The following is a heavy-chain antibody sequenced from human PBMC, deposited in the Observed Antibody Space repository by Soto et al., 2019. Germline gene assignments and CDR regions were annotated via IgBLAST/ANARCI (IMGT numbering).Heavy chain of an antibody. CDR1: GGTFSSYA. V-gene: IGHV1-69*13. Sequence: ASVKVSCKASGGTFSSYAISWVRQAPGQGLEWMGGIIPIFGTANYAQKFQGRVTITADESTSTAYMELSGLRSEDTAVYYCASGGGSSSRGYYFDYWGQGTLVTVSS. CDR2: IIPIFGTA. D-gene: IGHD6-13*01. CDR3: ASGGGSSSRGYYFDY. J-gene: IGHJ4*02.